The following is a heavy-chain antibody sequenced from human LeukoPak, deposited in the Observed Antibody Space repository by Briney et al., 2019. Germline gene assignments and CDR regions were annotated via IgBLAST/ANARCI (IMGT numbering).Heavy chain of an antibody. D-gene: IGHD2-21*02. V-gene: IGHV3-23*01. CDR1: GLTFSSYA. CDR3: AKARALCGGDCTEYFQH. Sequence: GGSLRLSCAASGLTFSSYAMSWVRQAPGKGLEWVSGISGSGGSTSYADSVKGRFTISRDNSKNTLYLQMNTLRVEDTAVYYCAKARALCGGDCTEYFQHWGQGTLVTVSS. CDR2: ISGSGGST. J-gene: IGHJ1*01.